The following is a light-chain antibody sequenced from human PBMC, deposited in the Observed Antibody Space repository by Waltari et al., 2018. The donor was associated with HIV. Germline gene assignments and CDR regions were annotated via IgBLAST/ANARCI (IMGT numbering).Light chain of an antibody. CDR2: EVS. CDR1: RSDVGGYHY. V-gene: IGLV2-14*01. CDR3: SSYTTRSTPDPNWV. J-gene: IGLJ3*02. Sequence: QSALTQPASVSGYPGQSITISCTGTRSDVGGYHYVSWYQQHPGKAPKLMIFEVSNRPSGVSNRFSGSKSVNTASLTISGLQAEDEADYYCSSYTTRSTPDPNWVFGGGTKLTVL.